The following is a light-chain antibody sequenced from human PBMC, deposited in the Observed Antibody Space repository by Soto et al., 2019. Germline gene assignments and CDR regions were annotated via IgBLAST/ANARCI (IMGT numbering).Light chain of an antibody. CDR3: QQYNNWPRT. CDR1: QSISSN. CDR2: AAS. J-gene: IGKJ3*01. Sequence: EIVMTQSPATLSVSPGERATLSCRASQSISSNLVWYQQKPGQAPRLLIYAASTRATGVPARFSGGVSWTEFTLTISSRQCEDFAVYYCQQYNNWPRTFGPGTKAEMK. V-gene: IGKV3-15*01.